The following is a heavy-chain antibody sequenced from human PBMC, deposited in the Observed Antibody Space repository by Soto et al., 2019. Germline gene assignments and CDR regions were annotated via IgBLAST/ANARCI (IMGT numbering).Heavy chain of an antibody. J-gene: IGHJ4*02. Sequence: ESLKISCKGSGYSFTSYWIGWVRQMPGKGLEWMGIIYPGDSDTRYSPSFQGQVTISADRSISTAYLQWSSLKASDTAMYYCATKGPSDCSGGSCYSSLDYWGQGTLVTVSS. D-gene: IGHD2-15*01. CDR3: ATKGPSDCSGGSCYSSLDY. CDR2: IYPGDSDT. CDR1: GYSFTSYW. V-gene: IGHV5-51*01.